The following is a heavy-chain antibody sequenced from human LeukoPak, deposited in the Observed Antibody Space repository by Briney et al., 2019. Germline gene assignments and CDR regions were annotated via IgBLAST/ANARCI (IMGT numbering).Heavy chain of an antibody. D-gene: IGHD3-3*01. CDR2: IKQDGSEK. Sequence: GGSLRLSCAASGFTFSTYWMKWVRQAPGEGLEWVANIKQDGSEKYYADSVKGRFIISRDNAKNSLYLQINSLRVEDTAVYHCARSTIVGVVTRAYYGMDVWGQGTTVTVSS. CDR3: ARSTIVGVVTRAYYGMDV. V-gene: IGHV3-7*01. J-gene: IGHJ6*02. CDR1: GFTFSTYW.